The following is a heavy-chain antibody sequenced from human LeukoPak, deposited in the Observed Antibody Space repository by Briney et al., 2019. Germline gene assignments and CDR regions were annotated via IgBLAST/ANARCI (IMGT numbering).Heavy chain of an antibody. CDR3: ARLQWELPDY. V-gene: IGHV5-51*01. J-gene: IGHJ4*02. CDR2: IYPGDSDT. Sequence: GESLKISCKASGYSFSSYWIGWVRQTPGKGLELMGIIYPGDSDTRYSPSFQGQVTISADKSINTAYVQWSSLKAPDTAIYYCARLQWELPDYWGQGTLVTVSS. CDR1: GYSFSSYW. D-gene: IGHD1-26*01.